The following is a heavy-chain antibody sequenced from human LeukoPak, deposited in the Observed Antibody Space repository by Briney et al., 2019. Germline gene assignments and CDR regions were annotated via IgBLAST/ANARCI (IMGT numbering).Heavy chain of an antibody. J-gene: IGHJ4*02. CDR2: ISWNSGSI. D-gene: IGHD3-10*01. CDR1: GFTFDDYA. Sequence: GRSLRLSCAASGFTFDDYAMHWVRQAPGKGLEWVSGISWNSGSIGYADSVKGRFTISRDNAKNSLYLQMNSLRAEDTALYYCAKDAYYGSGSRFDYWGQGTLVTVSS. V-gene: IGHV3-9*01. CDR3: AKDAYYGSGSRFDY.